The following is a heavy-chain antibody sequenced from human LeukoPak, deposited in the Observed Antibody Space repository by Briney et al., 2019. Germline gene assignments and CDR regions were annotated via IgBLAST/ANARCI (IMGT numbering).Heavy chain of an antibody. CDR1: GYSFTSYW. Sequence: KHGESLKISCKGSGYSFTSYWIGWVRQMPGKGLEWMGIIYPGDSDTRYSPSFQGQVTISADKSISTAYLQWSSLKASDTAMYYCARHSYHGSGSLSPYGMDVWGQGTTVTVSS. V-gene: IGHV5-51*01. CDR3: ARHSYHGSGSLSPYGMDV. J-gene: IGHJ6*02. D-gene: IGHD3-10*01. CDR2: IYPGDSDT.